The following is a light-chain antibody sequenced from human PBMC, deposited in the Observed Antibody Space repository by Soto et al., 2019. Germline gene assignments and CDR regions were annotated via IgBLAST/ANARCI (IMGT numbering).Light chain of an antibody. CDR1: ATNLGGYNF. V-gene: IGLV2-14*03. Sequence: QSVLTQPASVSGSPGQSITISCTGIATNLGGYNFISWFQLRPDKAPKLIIFDVSSRPSGVSDRFSGSKSGNTASLTISGLQAEDEADYYCSSYTTTSTYVFGGGTKVTVL. CDR2: DVS. J-gene: IGLJ2*01. CDR3: SSYTTTSTYV.